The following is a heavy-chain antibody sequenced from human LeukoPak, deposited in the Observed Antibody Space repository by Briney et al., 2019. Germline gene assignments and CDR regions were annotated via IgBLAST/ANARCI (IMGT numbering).Heavy chain of an antibody. CDR3: ARDGHRRYYYDSSGREHAFDI. CDR1: GYTFTSYY. Sequence: GASVKVSCKASGYTFTSYYMHWVRQAPGQGLEWRGIINPSGGSTSYAQKFQGRVTMTRDMSTSTVYMEVRSLRSDDTAVYYCARDGHRRYYYDSSGREHAFDIWGQGTMVTVSA. V-gene: IGHV1-46*01. D-gene: IGHD3-22*01. CDR2: INPSGGST. J-gene: IGHJ3*02.